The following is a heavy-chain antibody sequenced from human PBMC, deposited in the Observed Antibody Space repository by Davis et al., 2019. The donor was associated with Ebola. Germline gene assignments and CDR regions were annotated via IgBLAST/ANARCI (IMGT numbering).Heavy chain of an antibody. D-gene: IGHD4-17*01. V-gene: IGHV3-23*01. J-gene: IGHJ5*02. CDR1: GFTFSLTD. Sequence: PGGSLRLSCAASGFTFSLTDMNWFRQAPGRGPEWVANINGAAWSTSYADSVKGRFIISRDNSKNTLFLQMNSLRAEDTATYYCATMPTGFPNWFGPWGQGTLVTVSS. CDR3: ATMPTGFPNWFGP. CDR2: INGAAWST.